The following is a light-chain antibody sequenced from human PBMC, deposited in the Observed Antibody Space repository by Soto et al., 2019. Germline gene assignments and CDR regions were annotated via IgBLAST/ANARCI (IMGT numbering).Light chain of an antibody. V-gene: IGLV2-14*01. CDR2: DVS. J-gene: IGLJ1*01. CDR3: SSYTSSSRYV. CDR1: RSDVGGYNY. Sequence: QSALTQPASVSGSPGQSITISCTGTRSDVGGYNYVSWYQQHPGKAPKLMIYDVSNRPSGVSNRFSGSKSGNTASLTISGLQAEDEADYSCSSYTSSSRYVFGTGTKLTVL.